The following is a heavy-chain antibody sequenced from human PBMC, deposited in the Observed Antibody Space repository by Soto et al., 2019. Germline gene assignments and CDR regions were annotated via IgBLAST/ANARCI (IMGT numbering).Heavy chain of an antibody. D-gene: IGHD1-26*01. Sequence: GGSLRLSCAASGFTFSSYAMSWVRQAPGKGLEWVSAISGSGGSTYYADSVKGRFTISRDNSKNTLYLQMNSLRAEDTAVYYCAKDLGSEWELLGNAFDIWGQGTMVTVSS. V-gene: IGHV3-23*01. CDR1: GFTFSSYA. CDR2: ISGSGGST. J-gene: IGHJ3*02. CDR3: AKDLGSEWELLGNAFDI.